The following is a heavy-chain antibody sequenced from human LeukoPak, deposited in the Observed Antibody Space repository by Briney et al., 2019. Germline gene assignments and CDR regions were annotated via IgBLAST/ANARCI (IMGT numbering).Heavy chain of an antibody. Sequence: SVKVSCKASGGTFSRYAISWVRQAPGQGLVCMGGVLPIFGTANSAQKFQGRVTITADKSTSTAYRELSSLSSEDTAVYYCARSTSGGSWLWGYWGQGTLVTVSS. V-gene: IGHV1-69*06. CDR3: ARSTSGGSWLWGY. CDR1: GGTFSRYA. D-gene: IGHD2-15*01. J-gene: IGHJ4*02. CDR2: VLPIFGTA.